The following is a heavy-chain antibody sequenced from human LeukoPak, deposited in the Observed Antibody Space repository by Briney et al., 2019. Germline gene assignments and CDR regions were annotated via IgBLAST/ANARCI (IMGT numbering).Heavy chain of an antibody. Sequence: SETLSLTCAVYGGSFSGYYWSWIRQPPGKGLEWIGEINHSGSTNYNPSLKSRVTISVDTSENQFSLKLSSVTAADTAVYYCARGRRYIRYFDCGAAFDIWGQGTMVTVSS. CDR3: ARGRRYIRYFDCGAAFDI. CDR2: INHSGST. CDR1: GGSFSGYY. D-gene: IGHD3-9*01. J-gene: IGHJ3*02. V-gene: IGHV4-34*01.